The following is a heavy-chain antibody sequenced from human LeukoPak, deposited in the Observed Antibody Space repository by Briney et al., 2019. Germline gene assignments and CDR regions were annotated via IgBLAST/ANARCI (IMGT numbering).Heavy chain of an antibody. CDR1: GFTSSDYW. J-gene: IGHJ4*02. V-gene: IGHV3-7*01. CDR2: IKQDGSEK. CDR3: ARGRWAPFDC. Sequence: GGSLRLSCAASGFTSSDYWMHWIRQAPGKGLEWVANIKQDGSEKNYVASVKGRFTISRDNAKNSLYLQMNSLRAEDTALYYCARGRWAPFDCWGQGTLVTVSS. D-gene: IGHD6-13*01.